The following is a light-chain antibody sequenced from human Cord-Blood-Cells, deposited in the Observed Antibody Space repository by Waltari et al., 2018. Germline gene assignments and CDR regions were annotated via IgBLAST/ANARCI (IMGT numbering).Light chain of an antibody. Sequence: DIQMTQSPSPLSASVGHRVTITCQANQDISNYFNWYHQKPGTAPKLLIYDASNLETGVPSRFSGSGSGTDFTFTISSLQPEDIATYYCQQDDNLPEGLTFGGGTKVEIK. V-gene: IGKV1-33*01. J-gene: IGKJ4*01. CDR1: QDISNY. CDR2: DAS. CDR3: QQDDNLPEGLT.